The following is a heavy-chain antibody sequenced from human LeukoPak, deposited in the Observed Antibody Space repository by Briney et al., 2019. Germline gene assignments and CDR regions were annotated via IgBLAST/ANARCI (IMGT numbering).Heavy chain of an antibody. CDR2: ISSSSSYT. J-gene: IGHJ4*02. CDR3: AREKDYDILTGIDY. V-gene: IGHV3-11*05. D-gene: IGHD3-9*01. Sequence: GGSLRLSCVGSGFTLSGYYMSRIRQAPGKGLEWVSYISSSSSYTNYADSVKGRFTISRDNAKNSLYPQMNSLRAEDTAVYYCAREKDYDILTGIDYWGQGTLVTVSS. CDR1: GFTLSGYY.